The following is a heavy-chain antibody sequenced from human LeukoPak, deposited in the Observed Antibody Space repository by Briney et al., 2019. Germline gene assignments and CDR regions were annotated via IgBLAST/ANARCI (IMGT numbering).Heavy chain of an antibody. J-gene: IGHJ4*02. Sequence: SETLSLTCTVSGGSISSYYWSWIRQPPGKGLEWIGEINHSGSTNYNPSLKSRVTISVDTSKNQFSLKLSSVTAADTAVYYCARGRYRHFDYWGQGTLVTVSS. CDR2: INHSGST. CDR3: ARGRYRHFDY. V-gene: IGHV4-34*01. D-gene: IGHD5-18*01. CDR1: GGSISSYY.